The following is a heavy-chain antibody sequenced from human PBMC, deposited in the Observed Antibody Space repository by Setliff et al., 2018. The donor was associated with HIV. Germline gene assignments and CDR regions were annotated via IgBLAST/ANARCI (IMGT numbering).Heavy chain of an antibody. CDR2: IYTSGNT. CDR3: ARGNSRQLRVHYYYYYMDV. J-gene: IGHJ6*03. V-gene: IGHV4-61*09. D-gene: IGHD1-1*01. CDR1: GGSISSGSYY. Sequence: TLSLTCTVSGGSISSGSYYWSWIRQPAGKGLEWIGHIYTSGNTNHNPSLKSRVTISVDTSENQFSLKLSSVTAADTAVYYCARGNSRQLRVHYYYYYMDVWGKGTTVTVSS.